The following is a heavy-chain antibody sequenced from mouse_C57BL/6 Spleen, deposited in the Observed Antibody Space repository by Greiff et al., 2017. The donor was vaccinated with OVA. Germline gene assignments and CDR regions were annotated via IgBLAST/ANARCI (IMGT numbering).Heavy chain of an antibody. J-gene: IGHJ4*01. D-gene: IGHD4-1*01. V-gene: IGHV6-3*01. Sequence: EVKLVESGGGLVQPGGSMKLSCVASGFTFSNYWMNWVRQSPEKGLEWVAQIRLKSDNYATHYAESVKGRFTISRDDSKSSVYLQMNNLRAEDTGIYYCTWDALYYYAMDYWGQGTSVTVSS. CDR1: GFTFSNYW. CDR2: IRLKSDNYAT. CDR3: TWDALYYYAMDY.